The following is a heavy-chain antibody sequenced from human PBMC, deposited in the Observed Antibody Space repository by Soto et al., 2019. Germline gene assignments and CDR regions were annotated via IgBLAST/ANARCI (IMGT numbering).Heavy chain of an antibody. J-gene: IGHJ5*02. Sequence: QVQLQESGPGLVKPSQALSLTCAVSGGSVNTADYCWSWIRQPPGKGLEWIGYIYSRGSTYYNPSLKSRVTISIDASKNQFSLNLNSVTAAATAVYYCVRAHTLNWFDPWGQGTLVTVSS. V-gene: IGHV4-30-4*01. CDR3: VRAHTLNWFDP. CDR1: GGSVNTADYC. CDR2: IYSRGST.